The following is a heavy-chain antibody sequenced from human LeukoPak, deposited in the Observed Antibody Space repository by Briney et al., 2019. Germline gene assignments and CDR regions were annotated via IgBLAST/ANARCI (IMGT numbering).Heavy chain of an antibody. CDR2: IKQDGGEQ. Sequence: PGGSLRPSCVGSGFSISNHQMNWVRQAPGKGLEWVAKIKQDGGEQHYMDSVKGRFTISRDNAKNSLSLQMNSLRAEDTAVYYCARDPGRSAAGTVGHFDYWGQGNLVTVSS. J-gene: IGHJ4*02. CDR1: GFSISNHQ. CDR3: ARDPGRSAAGTVGHFDY. D-gene: IGHD6-13*01. V-gene: IGHV3-7*04.